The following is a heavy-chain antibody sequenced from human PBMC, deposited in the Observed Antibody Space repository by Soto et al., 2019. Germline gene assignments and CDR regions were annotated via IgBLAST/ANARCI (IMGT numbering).Heavy chain of an antibody. D-gene: IGHD3-16*02. J-gene: IGHJ4*02. CDR2: IYHTGST. CDR3: ASYRFSGKRWPKFDY. Sequence: SETLSLTCTVSGVVLGSDAYYWSWIRQHPGQGLEWIGNIYHTGSTNYNPSLKSRVVISLDTSQNQFFRRLSSVTAADTAVYFCASYRFSGKRWPKFDYWGQGTLVTVSS. V-gene: IGHV4-31*03. CDR1: GVVLGSDAYY.